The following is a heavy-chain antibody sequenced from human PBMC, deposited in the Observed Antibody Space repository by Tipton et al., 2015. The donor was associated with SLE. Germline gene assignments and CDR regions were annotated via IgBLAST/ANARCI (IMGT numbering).Heavy chain of an antibody. Sequence: TLSLTCTVSGGSISNYFWTWIRQSPGKGLEWIGYISYSGSANYSPALKSRVTMSVDTSKNQFSLKLSSVTAADTAVYYCARAGYCSGGSCSYWFDPWGQGPLVTVSS. D-gene: IGHD2-15*01. J-gene: IGHJ5*02. V-gene: IGHV4-59*12. CDR3: ARAGYCSGGSCSYWFDP. CDR2: ISYSGSA. CDR1: GGSISNYF.